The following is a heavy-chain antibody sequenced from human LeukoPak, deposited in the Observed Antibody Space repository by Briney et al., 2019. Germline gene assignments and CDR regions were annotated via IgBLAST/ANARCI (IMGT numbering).Heavy chain of an antibody. Sequence: SETLSLTCAVYGGSFSGYYWSWIRQPPGKGLEGSGEINHSGSTNYNPALKSRGTISVDTSKNQFSLKLSSVTAADTAVYYCARGRWFGKFDYWGQGTLVTVSS. CDR1: GGSFSGYY. V-gene: IGHV4-34*01. D-gene: IGHD3-10*01. CDR2: INHSGST. CDR3: ARGRWFGKFDY. J-gene: IGHJ4*02.